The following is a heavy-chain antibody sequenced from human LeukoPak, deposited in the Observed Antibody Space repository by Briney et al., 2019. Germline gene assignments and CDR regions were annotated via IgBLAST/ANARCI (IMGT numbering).Heavy chain of an antibody. Sequence: GGSLRLSCAASGFTFSSYWMSWVRQAPGKGLEWVANIKQDGSEKYYVDSVKGRFNISRDNAKNSLYLQMNSLRAEDTAVYYCARDCSSTSCYRGGFDPWGQGTLVTVSS. CDR2: IKQDGSEK. CDR1: GFTFSSYW. D-gene: IGHD2-2*01. J-gene: IGHJ5*02. CDR3: ARDCSSTSCYRGGFDP. V-gene: IGHV3-7*01.